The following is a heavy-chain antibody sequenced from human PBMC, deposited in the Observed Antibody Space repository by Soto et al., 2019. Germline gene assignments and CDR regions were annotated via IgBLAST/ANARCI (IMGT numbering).Heavy chain of an antibody. Sequence: PGESLKISCKGSGYSFTSYWISWVRQMPGKGLEWMGRIDPSDSYTNYSPSFQGHVTISADKSISTAYLQWSSLKASDTAMYYCARRLGYCSSTSCYTYYGMDVWGQGTTVTVSS. CDR2: IDPSDSYT. J-gene: IGHJ6*02. CDR3: ARRLGYCSSTSCYTYYGMDV. D-gene: IGHD2-2*02. V-gene: IGHV5-10-1*01. CDR1: GYSFTSYW.